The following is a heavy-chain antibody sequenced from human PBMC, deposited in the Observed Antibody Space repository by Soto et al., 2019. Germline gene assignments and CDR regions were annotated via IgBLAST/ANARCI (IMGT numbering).Heavy chain of an antibody. J-gene: IGHJ4*02. CDR2: IDLGNSHS. Sequence: GESPKISCNASGSSFTINGITWVRQLPGQGLEWMGKIDLGNSHSTYSPSFQGHVTISADKSINTAYLQWNSLMASDTAMYYCARHAFGDDGRQSFDFWGQGILVTL. V-gene: IGHV5-10-1*01. CDR1: GSSFTING. CDR3: ARHAFGDDGRQSFDF. D-gene: IGHD1-26*01.